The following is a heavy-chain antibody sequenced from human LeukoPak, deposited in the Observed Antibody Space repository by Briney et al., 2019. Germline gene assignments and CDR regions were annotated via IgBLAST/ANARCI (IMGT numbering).Heavy chain of an antibody. CDR1: GYTFTGYY. J-gene: IGHJ5*02. V-gene: IGHV1-2*02. CDR2: INPNSGGT. Sequence: GASVTVSFKASGYTFTGYYMHWVRQAPGQGLEWMGWINPNSGGTNYAQKFQGRVTMTRDTSISTAYMELSRLRSDDTAVYYCARYSRSADWFDPWGQGTLVTVSS. CDR3: ARYSRSADWFDP. D-gene: IGHD6-13*01.